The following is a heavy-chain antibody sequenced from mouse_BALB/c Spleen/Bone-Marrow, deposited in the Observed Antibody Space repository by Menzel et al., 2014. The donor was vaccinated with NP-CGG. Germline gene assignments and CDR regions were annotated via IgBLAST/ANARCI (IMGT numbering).Heavy chain of an antibody. J-gene: IGHJ3*01. V-gene: IGHV1S135*01. CDR2: IDPYNGGT. Sequence: EVHLVESGPELVKPGASVKVSCKASGYAFTSLNMYWVKQSHGKSLEWIGYIDPYNGGTSYNQKLKGKATLTVDKSSSTAYMHLNSLASEDSAVYYCARDNYYGSSTGFAYWGQGTLVTVSA. CDR3: ARDNYYGSSTGFAY. CDR1: GYAFTSLN. D-gene: IGHD1-1*01.